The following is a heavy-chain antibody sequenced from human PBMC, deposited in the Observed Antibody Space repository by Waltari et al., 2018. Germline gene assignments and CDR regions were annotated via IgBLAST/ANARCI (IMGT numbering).Heavy chain of an antibody. Sequence: QLQLQESGPGLVKPSETLSLTCTVSGRSISSLSYYWGWIRQPPGKGLEWIGSIYASGSTYYNPSLKSRVTISVDTSKNQFSLKLSSVTAADTAVYYCARLPAPRDSSGYYYWGQGTLVTVSS. CDR3: ARLPAPRDSSGYYY. D-gene: IGHD3-22*01. J-gene: IGHJ4*02. CDR2: IYASGST. V-gene: IGHV4-39*01. CDR1: GRSISSLSYY.